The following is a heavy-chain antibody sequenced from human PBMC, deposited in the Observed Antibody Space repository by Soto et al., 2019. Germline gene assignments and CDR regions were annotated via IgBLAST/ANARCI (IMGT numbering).Heavy chain of an antibody. D-gene: IGHD6-19*01. CDR1: GFTFGGYS. V-gene: IGHV3-64*01. CDR2: ISSNGGST. Sequence: PGGSLSLSCSASGFTFGGYSMHWVRQAARKGLEYVSAISSNGGSTYYANSVKGRFTISRDNSKNTLYPQMGSLRAEDMVVYYCARDLYTDRISVAVCWGQGTLVTVSS. CDR3: ARDLYTDRISVAVC. J-gene: IGHJ4*02.